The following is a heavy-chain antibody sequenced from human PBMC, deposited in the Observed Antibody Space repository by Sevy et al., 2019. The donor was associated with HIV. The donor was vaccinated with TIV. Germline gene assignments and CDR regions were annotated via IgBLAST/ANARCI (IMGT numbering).Heavy chain of an antibody. Sequence: ASVKVSCKASGYTFTSYAMHWVRQAPGQRLEWMAWINAGNGNTKYSQKFQGRVTITRDTSASTAYMELSSLRSEDTAVHYCAESQIAAPYYYGMDVWGQGTTVTVSS. CDR3: AESQIAAPYYYGMDV. V-gene: IGHV1-3*01. J-gene: IGHJ6*02. D-gene: IGHD6-6*01. CDR1: GYTFTSYA. CDR2: INAGNGNT.